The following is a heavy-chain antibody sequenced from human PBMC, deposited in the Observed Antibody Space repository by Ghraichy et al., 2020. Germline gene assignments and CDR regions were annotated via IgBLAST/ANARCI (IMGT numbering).Heavy chain of an antibody. D-gene: IGHD6-19*01. V-gene: IGHV3-21*01. CDR2: ISRSTRNI. Sequence: GGSLRLSCVASGLMFSPNTMNWVRQAPGKGLEWVSSISRSTRNIYYADSVKGRFTFSRDNAQNSLYLQMNSLGAEDTAVYYCSRGGGAGTPVLYHMDVWGLGTTVTVSS. CDR3: SRGGGAGTPVLYHMDV. J-gene: IGHJ6*02. CDR1: GLMFSPNT.